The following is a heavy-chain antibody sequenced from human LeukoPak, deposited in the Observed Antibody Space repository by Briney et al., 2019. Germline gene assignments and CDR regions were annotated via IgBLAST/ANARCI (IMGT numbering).Heavy chain of an antibody. CDR3: VKDYSSSWYYFDY. J-gene: IGHJ4*02. Sequence: PGGSLRLSCAASGFTFSSYAMYWVRQAPGKGLEYVSAISSNGGSTYYADSVKGRFTIPRDNSKNTLYLQMSSLRAEDTAVYYCVKDYSSSWYYFDYWGQGTLVTVSS. V-gene: IGHV3-64D*06. CDR2: ISSNGGST. CDR1: GFTFSSYA. D-gene: IGHD6-13*01.